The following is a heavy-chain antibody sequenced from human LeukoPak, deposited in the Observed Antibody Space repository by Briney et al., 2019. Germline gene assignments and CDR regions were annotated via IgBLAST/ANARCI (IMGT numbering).Heavy chain of an antibody. V-gene: IGHV4-59*08. Sequence: SSETLSLTCTVSGGSISSYYWSWIRQPPGKGLEWIGYVYYSGSTNYNPSLKSRVTIQVDTSKNHFSLKLSSVTAADTAVYSCARSIIGTRSKFDYWGQGTLVTVSS. J-gene: IGHJ4*02. D-gene: IGHD1/OR15-1a*01. CDR1: GGSISSYY. CDR3: ARSIIGTRSKFDY. CDR2: VYYSGST.